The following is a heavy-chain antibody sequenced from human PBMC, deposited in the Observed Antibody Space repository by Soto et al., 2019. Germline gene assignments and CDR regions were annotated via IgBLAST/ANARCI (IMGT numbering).Heavy chain of an antibody. D-gene: IGHD4-4*01. CDR1: GGSFSGYY. Sequence: PSETLSLTCAVYGGSFSGYYWSWIRQPPGKGLEWIGEINHSGSTNYNPSLKSRVTISVDTSKNQSSLKLSSVTAADTAVYYCARAGGLQSKIDYWGQGTLVTVYS. CDR3: ARAGGLQSKIDY. V-gene: IGHV4-34*01. J-gene: IGHJ4*02. CDR2: INHSGST.